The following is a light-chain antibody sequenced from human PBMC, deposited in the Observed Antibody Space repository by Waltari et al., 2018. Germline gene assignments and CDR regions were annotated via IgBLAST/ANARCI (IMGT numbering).Light chain of an antibody. V-gene: IGKV3-20*01. CDR3: QQYLRAPRT. CDR1: QSVSSSY. Sequence: EIVLTQSPGTLSLSPGERATLSCRASQSVSSSYLAWYQQKPGQAPRLLIYGASSRATGIPDRFSGSGSGTDFTLTISRLEPEDFAVYYCQQYLRAPRTFGQGTALEIK. CDR2: GAS. J-gene: IGKJ2*02.